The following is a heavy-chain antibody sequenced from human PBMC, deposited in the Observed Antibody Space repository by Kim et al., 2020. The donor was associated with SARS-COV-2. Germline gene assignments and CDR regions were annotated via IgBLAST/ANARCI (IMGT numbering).Heavy chain of an antibody. Sequence: SETLSLTCTVSGGSISSYYWSWIRQPPGKGLEWIGYIYYSGSTNYNPSLKSRVTISVDTSKNQFSLKLSSVTAADTAVYYCARETPTYYYGSGSYPDAFDIWGQGTMVTVSS. CDR2: IYYSGST. V-gene: IGHV4-59*13. CDR1: GGSISSYY. J-gene: IGHJ3*02. D-gene: IGHD3-10*01. CDR3: ARETPTYYYGSGSYPDAFDI.